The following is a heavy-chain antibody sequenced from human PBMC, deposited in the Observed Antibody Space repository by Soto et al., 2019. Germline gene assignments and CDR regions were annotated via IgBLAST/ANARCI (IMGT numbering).Heavy chain of an antibody. D-gene: IGHD3-10*01. J-gene: IGHJ6*02. CDR3: ASGNYRRYYYYGMDV. CDR1: GGSFSGYY. CDR2: INHSGST. Sequence: SETLSLTCAVYGGSFSGYYWSWIRQPPGKGLEWIGEINHSGSTNYNPSLKSRVTISVDTSKNQFSLKLSSVTAADTAVYYCASGNYRRYYYYGMDVWGQGTTVTVSS. V-gene: IGHV4-34*01.